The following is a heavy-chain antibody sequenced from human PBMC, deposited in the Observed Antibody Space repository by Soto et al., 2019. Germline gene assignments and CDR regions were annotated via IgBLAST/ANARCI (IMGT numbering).Heavy chain of an antibody. CDR2: LYAYGRT. V-gene: IGHV4-4*02. CDR1: GASIGDTYW. J-gene: IGHJ5*02. CDR3: ARNAFSTSSYNCLDP. Sequence: QVQLQESGPGLAKSSGTLSLTCAVSGASIGDTYWWSWARQPPGKALEGVGALYAYGRTNYNASLKRRVTIAVDKSKSQFSLQLRSLTAADTAVYYCARNAFSTSSYNCLDPWGKGALVTVSS. D-gene: IGHD6-6*01.